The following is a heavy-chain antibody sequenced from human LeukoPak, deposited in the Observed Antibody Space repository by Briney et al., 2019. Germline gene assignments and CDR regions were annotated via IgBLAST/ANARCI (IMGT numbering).Heavy chain of an antibody. V-gene: IGHV3-20*04. CDR2: INWNGGST. Sequence: GGSLRLSCVASGFTFSSYEMNWVRQAPGKGLEWVSGINWNGGSTGYADSVKGRFTISRDNAKNSLYLQMNSLRAEDTALYYCAREMGVTWAFDIWGQGTMVTVSS. CDR3: AREMGVTWAFDI. D-gene: IGHD3-16*01. J-gene: IGHJ3*02. CDR1: GFTFSSYE.